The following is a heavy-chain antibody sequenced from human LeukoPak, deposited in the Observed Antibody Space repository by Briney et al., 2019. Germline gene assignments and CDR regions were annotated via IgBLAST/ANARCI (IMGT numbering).Heavy chain of an antibody. CDR2: IKQDGSEK. V-gene: IGHV3-7*01. D-gene: IGHD3-16*01. CDR3: ARGSIDYCQSAAGN. Sequence: PGGSLRLSCAASGFTFSSYWMSWVRQAPGKGLEWVANIKQDGSEKYYVDSVKGRFTISRDNAKNSLYLQMNSLRAKDTAVYYCARGSIDYCQSAAGNWGQGSLVTVSS. J-gene: IGHJ4*02. CDR1: GFTFSSYW.